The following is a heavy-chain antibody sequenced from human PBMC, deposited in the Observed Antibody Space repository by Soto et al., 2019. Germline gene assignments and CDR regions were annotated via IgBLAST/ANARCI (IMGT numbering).Heavy chain of an antibody. CDR1: GFTFSSYS. CDR2: ISSSSRHI. V-gene: IGHV3-21*01. D-gene: IGHD1-26*01. Sequence: EVQLVESGGGLVKPGGSLTLSCAASGFTFSSYSMNWVRQAPGKGLEWVASISSSSRHIYYADSVKGRFTISRDNAKNSLYLQMNSLRAEDTAMYFWARDTADLWEPDQYFPHWGQGTLVAVSS. CDR3: ARDTADLWEPDQYFPH. J-gene: IGHJ1*01.